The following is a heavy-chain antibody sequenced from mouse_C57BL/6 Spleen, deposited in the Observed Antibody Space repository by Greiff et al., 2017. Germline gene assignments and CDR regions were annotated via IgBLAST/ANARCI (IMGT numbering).Heavy chain of an antibody. Sequence: DVQLVESGPGLVKPSQSLSLTCSVTGYSITSGYYWNWIRQFPGNKLEWMGYISYDGSNNYNPSLKNRISITRDTSKNQFFLKLNSVTTEDTATYYCAREGGFAYWGQGTLVTVSA. CDR1: GYSITSGYY. V-gene: IGHV3-6*01. CDR3: AREGGFAY. CDR2: ISYDGSN. J-gene: IGHJ3*01.